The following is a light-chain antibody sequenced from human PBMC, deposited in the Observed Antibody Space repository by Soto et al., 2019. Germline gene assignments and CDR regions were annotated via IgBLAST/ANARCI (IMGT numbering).Light chain of an antibody. CDR2: TAS. CDR3: QQINSFPFT. CDR1: QGISNW. V-gene: IGKV1D-12*01. Sequence: DIQMTQSPSSVSASVGDRVSITCRASQGISNWLAWYQQKPGIAPKLLIYTASSLQSGVSSRFSGSGSWTDFTLTISSLQPEDFATYYCQQINSFPFTFGPGTKVDIK. J-gene: IGKJ3*01.